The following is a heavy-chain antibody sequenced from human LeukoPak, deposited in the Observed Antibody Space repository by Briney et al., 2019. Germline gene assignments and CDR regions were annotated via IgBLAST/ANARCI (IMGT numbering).Heavy chain of an antibody. CDR3: ARDATYYYGSAAVHYFDY. Sequence: GGSLRLSRAASGFTFSSYSMNWVRQAPGKGLEWVSYISSSSSTIYYADSVKGRFTISRDNAKSSLYLQMNSLRDEDTAVYYCARDATYYYGSAAVHYFDYWGQGTLVTVSS. V-gene: IGHV3-48*02. CDR2: ISSSSSTI. D-gene: IGHD3-10*01. J-gene: IGHJ4*02. CDR1: GFTFSSYS.